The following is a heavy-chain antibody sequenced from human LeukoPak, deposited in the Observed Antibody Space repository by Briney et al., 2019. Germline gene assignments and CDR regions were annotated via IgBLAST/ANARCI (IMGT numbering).Heavy chain of an antibody. CDR1: GFRFEDYA. CDR3: ARDYYDSSGYYNYEP. D-gene: IGHD3-22*01. CDR2: ISWDSAGI. J-gene: IGHJ5*02. V-gene: IGHV3-9*01. Sequence: PGRSLRLSCVGSGFRFEDYAMQWVRQAPGKGLEWVSAISWDSAGIGYADSVKGRFTISRDNAKNSVYLQMNSLRAEDTAVYYCARDYYDSSGYYNYEPWGQGTLVTVSS.